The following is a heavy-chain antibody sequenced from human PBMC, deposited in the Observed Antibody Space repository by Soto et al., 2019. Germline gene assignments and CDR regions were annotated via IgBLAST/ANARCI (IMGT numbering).Heavy chain of an antibody. CDR2: ITGGGGST. CDR1: GFTFNNYA. V-gene: IGHV3-23*01. CDR3: PKGSANASPYYFDF. Sequence: EVQLLESGGGLVQPGGSLRLSCAASGFTFNNYAMGWVRQAPGRGLEWVSAITGGGGSTYYADSVKGRSTISRDNSKHSLYLQMNSLRAEDTAVYYCPKGSANASPYYFDFWDQGILVTVSS. J-gene: IGHJ4*02.